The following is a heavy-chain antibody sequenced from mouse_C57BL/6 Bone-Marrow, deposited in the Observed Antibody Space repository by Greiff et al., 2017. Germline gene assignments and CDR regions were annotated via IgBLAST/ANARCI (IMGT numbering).Heavy chain of an antibody. Sequence: QVQLQQSGPELVKPGASVKISCKASGYSFTSYYIHWVKQRPGQGLEWIGWIYPGSGNTKYNEKFKGKATLTADTSSSTAYMQLSSLTSEDSAVYYCAGLTGTSIGYWGQGTTLTVSS. CDR1: GYSFTSYY. J-gene: IGHJ2*01. V-gene: IGHV1-66*01. CDR3: AGLTGTSIGY. CDR2: IYPGSGNT. D-gene: IGHD4-1*01.